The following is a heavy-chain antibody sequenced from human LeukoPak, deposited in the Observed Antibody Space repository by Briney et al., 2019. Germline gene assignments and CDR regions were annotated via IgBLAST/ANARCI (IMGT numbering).Heavy chain of an antibody. CDR3: ARDRGGSDWNFHFDY. D-gene: IGHD1-7*01. CDR1: GDSVSSNSAA. Sequence: SQTLSLTCALSGDSVSSNSAAWNWIRQSPSRGLEWLGRTYYRSKWYNDYAVSVKSRITINPDTSKNQFSMQLNSVTAADTAVYYCARDRGGSDWNFHFDYWGQGTLVTVSS. CDR2: TYYRSKWYN. J-gene: IGHJ4*02. V-gene: IGHV6-1*01.